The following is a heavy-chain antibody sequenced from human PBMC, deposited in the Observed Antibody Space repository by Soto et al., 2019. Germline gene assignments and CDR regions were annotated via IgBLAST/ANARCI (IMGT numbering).Heavy chain of an antibody. CDR1: GFTFSRYD. V-gene: IGHV3-13*01. D-gene: IGHD3-22*01. J-gene: IGHJ4*02. CDR2: IRTAGDA. CDR3: ARGGGYYTFES. Sequence: EVQLVESGGGLVQPGGSLRLSCAASGFTFSRYDMHWVRQAAGKGLEWVSTIRTAGDAFYADSVKGRVLASRENAKNSLSLQMKSLRAGDTAVYYCARGGGYYTFESWGQGTLVTVSS.